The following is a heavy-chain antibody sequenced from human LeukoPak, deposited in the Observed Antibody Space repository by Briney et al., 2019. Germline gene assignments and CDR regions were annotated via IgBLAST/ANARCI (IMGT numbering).Heavy chain of an antibody. Sequence: ASVKVSCKASGGTFSSYAISWVRQAPGQGLEWMGRIIPIFGTANYAQKFQGRVTITTDESTSTAYMELSSLRSEDTAVYYCAGNYVYSSSWYNWFDPWGQGTLVTVSS. J-gene: IGHJ5*02. CDR1: GGTFSSYA. V-gene: IGHV1-69*05. CDR3: AGNYVYSSSWYNWFDP. D-gene: IGHD6-13*01. CDR2: IIPIFGTA.